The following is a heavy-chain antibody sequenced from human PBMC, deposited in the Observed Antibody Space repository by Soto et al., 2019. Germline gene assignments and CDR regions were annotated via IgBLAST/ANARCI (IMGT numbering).Heavy chain of an antibody. CDR1: GGSISSYY. J-gene: IGHJ6*02. Sequence: QVQLQESGPGLVKPSETLSLSCTVSGGSISSYYWSWFRQSPGKRMEWIGYVHHSWGSSYNPSLPXXVXXSLGTSKSQSSLKVTSVTATDTAVYYCARQGFGPLHGLVDVWGQGTTVTVSS. V-gene: IGHV4-59*08. D-gene: IGHD3-10*01. CDR2: VHHSWGS. CDR3: ARQGFGPLHGLVDV.